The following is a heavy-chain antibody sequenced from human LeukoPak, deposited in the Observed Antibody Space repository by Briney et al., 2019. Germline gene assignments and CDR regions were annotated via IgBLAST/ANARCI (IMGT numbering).Heavy chain of an antibody. CDR3: AIVGEALDY. V-gene: IGHV1-2*02. D-gene: IGHD4-17*01. CDR2: INPNSGDT. Sequence: ASVKVSCKASGYTFTGYNMHWVRQVPGQGLEWMGWINPNSGDTNYAQNFQGRVTMTRDTSISTAYMELNRLRPDDTAVYYCAIVGEALDYWGQGTLVTVSS. J-gene: IGHJ4*02. CDR1: GYTFTGYN.